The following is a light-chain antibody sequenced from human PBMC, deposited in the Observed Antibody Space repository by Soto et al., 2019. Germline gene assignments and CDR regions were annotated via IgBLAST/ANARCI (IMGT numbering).Light chain of an antibody. CDR2: WAS. V-gene: IGKV4-1*01. J-gene: IGKJ2*01. CDR3: QQYSSTPVN. CDR1: QSVLYSSNNKNY. Sequence: DIVMTQSPDSLAVSLGERATINCKSSQSVLYSSNNKNYLAWYQQKPGQPPKLLIYWASTRESGVPDRFSGSGSGTDFTLTISSLQAEDVAVYYCQQYSSTPVNFGQGTKLEIK.